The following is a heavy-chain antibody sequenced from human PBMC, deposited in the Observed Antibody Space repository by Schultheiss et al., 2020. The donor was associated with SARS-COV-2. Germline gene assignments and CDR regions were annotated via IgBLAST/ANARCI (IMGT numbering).Heavy chain of an antibody. Sequence: GGSLRLSCIASRFIFNNYAMSWVRQAPGKGLEWVSVFSVGDGSTYYADSVKGRFTISRDNAKNSLYLQMNSLRAEDSAVYYCARDEAYSSGWPMYYFDYWGQGTLVTVSS. V-gene: IGHV3-23*01. D-gene: IGHD6-19*01. J-gene: IGHJ4*02. CDR1: RFIFNNYA. CDR3: ARDEAYSSGWPMYYFDY. CDR2: FSVGDGST.